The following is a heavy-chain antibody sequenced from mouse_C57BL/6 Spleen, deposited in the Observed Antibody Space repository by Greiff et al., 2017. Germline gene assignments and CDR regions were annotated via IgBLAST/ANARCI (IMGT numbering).Heavy chain of an antibody. J-gene: IGHJ4*01. CDR3: ARRGDSSGAYYYAMDY. D-gene: IGHD3-2*02. Sequence: EVQLVESEGGLVQPGSSMKLSCTASGFTFSDYYMAWVRPVPEKGLEWVANINYDGSSTYYLDSLKSRFIISRDNAKNILYLQMSSLKSEDTATYYCARRGDSSGAYYYAMDYWGQGTSVTVSS. V-gene: IGHV5-16*01. CDR2: INYDGSST. CDR1: GFTFSDYY.